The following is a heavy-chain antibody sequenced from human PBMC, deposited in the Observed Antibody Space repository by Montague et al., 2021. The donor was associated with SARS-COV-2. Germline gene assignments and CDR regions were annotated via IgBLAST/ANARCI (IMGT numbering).Heavy chain of an antibody. CDR2: IYYSGST. CDR1: GGSISSSSYY. CDR3: ACQPLTNMILVGITQPDRYFDH. J-gene: IGHJ2*01. V-gene: IGHV4-39*01. D-gene: IGHD3-22*01. Sequence: SETLSLTCTVSGGSISSSSYYWGWIRPPPGQGLEWIGSIYYSGSTCYXXXLKSRVTISVDRSKNQSSQKLSSVTAADTAVYSCACQPLTNMILVGITQPDRYFDHWGRGTLVAVSS.